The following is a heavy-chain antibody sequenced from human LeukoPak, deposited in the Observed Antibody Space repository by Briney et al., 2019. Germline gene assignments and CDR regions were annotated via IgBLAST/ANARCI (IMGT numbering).Heavy chain of an antibody. D-gene: IGHD2-2*01. CDR3: AKVLSEYQLLSGKYYYYGMDV. CDR1: GFTFSTYA. J-gene: IGHJ6*02. CDR2: FSGSGGST. V-gene: IGHV3-23*01. Sequence: GGSLRLSCAAPGFTFSTYAMSWVRQAPGKGLEWVSAFSGSGGSTYYADSVKGRFTISRDNSKNTLYLQMNSLRAEDTAAYYCAKVLSEYQLLSGKYYYYGMDVWGQGTTVTVSS.